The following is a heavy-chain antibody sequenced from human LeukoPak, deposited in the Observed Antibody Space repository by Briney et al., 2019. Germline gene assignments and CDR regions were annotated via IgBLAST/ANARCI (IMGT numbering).Heavy chain of an antibody. J-gene: IGHJ4*02. CDR1: GGSISGYY. V-gene: IGHV4-59*01. Sequence: PSETLSLTCTVSGGSISGYYWSWIRQPPGKGLEWIGYIYYSGSTNYNPSLKSRVTISVDTSKNQFSLKLSSVTAADTAVYYCARGYSSSWAYFDYWGQGTLVTVSS. D-gene: IGHD6-13*01. CDR2: IYYSGST. CDR3: ARGYSSSWAYFDY.